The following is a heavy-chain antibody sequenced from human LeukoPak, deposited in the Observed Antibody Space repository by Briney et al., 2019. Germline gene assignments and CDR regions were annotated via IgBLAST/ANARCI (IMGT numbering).Heavy chain of an antibody. Sequence: SSVKVSCKASGGTFSSYAISWVRQAPGQGLEWMGRIIPIFGTANYAQKFQGRVTITADKSTSTAYMELSSLRSEDTAVYYCASQPWYYDFWSGPVGLGVWGKGTTVTVSS. V-gene: IGHV1-69*06. CDR3: ASQPWYYDFWSGPVGLGV. D-gene: IGHD3-3*01. J-gene: IGHJ6*04. CDR1: GGTFSSYA. CDR2: IIPIFGTA.